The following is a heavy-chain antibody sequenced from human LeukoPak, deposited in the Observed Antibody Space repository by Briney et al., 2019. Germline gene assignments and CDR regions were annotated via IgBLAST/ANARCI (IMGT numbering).Heavy chain of an antibody. J-gene: IGHJ6*03. V-gene: IGHV4-34*01. CDR1: GGSFSGYY. CDR3: ARVLRNDFWSGYSYYYYYYYMDV. Sequence: SETLSLTCAVYGGSFSGYYWSWIRQPPGKGLEWIGEINHSGSTNYNPSLKSRVTISVDTSKNQFSLKLSSVTAADTAVYYCARVLRNDFWSGYSYYYYYYYMDVWGKGTTVTVSS. D-gene: IGHD3-3*01. CDR2: INHSGST.